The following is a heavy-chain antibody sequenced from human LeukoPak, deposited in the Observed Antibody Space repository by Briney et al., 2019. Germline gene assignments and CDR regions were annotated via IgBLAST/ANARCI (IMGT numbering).Heavy chain of an antibody. D-gene: IGHD4-11*01. CDR1: GGSISSSSYY. V-gene: IGHV4-39*01. CDR3: SMTTVTRGDY. Sequence: PSETLSLTCTVSGGSISSSSYYWGWIRQPPGKGLEWIGSIYYSGSTYYNPSLKSRVTISVDTSKNQFSLKLSSVAAADTAVYYCSMTTVTRGDYWGQGTLVTVSS. CDR2: IYYSGST. J-gene: IGHJ4*02.